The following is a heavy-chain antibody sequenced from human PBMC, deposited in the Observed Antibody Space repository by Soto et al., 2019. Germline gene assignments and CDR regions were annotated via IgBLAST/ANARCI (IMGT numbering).Heavy chain of an antibody. V-gene: IGHV4-61*01. Sequence: SETLSLTCTVSGGSVSSGSYYWSWIRQPPGKGLEWIGYIYYSGSTNYNPSLKSRVTISVDTSKNQFSLKLSSVTAADTAVYYCVSWYSSGWVSDYWGQGTLVTVSS. CDR2: IYYSGST. CDR1: GGSVSSGSYY. CDR3: VSWYSSGWVSDY. D-gene: IGHD6-19*01. J-gene: IGHJ4*02.